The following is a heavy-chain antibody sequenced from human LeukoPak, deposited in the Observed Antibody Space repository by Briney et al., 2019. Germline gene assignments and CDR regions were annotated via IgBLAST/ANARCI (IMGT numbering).Heavy chain of an antibody. CDR1: GFIFRNFP. D-gene: IGHD2-21*02. Sequence: GGSLRLSCAASGFIFRNFPINWVRQAPGKGLEWISHIRDDGTTDYADSVEGRFTISRDNVNNVLYLQMSSLRVEDTATYYCARDRDFAFDNWGPGILVTVSS. J-gene: IGHJ4*02. CDR2: IRDDGTT. V-gene: IGHV3-48*01. CDR3: ARDRDFAFDN.